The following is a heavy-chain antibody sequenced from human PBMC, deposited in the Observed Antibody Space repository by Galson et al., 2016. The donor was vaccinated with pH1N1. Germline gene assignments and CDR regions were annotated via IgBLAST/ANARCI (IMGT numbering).Heavy chain of an antibody. J-gene: IGHJ6*02. Sequence: QSGAAVTKPGESLRISCGTSGYYFSNYWDSWVRQMPGKGLEWMGRNDPSDSYTNYNPSFEGHVTISVDKTNSTAYLQWASLNTSDTAIYYCARHFPGTIHYYFYEMRVWGQGSRVTVSS. CDR2: NDPSDSYT. V-gene: IGHV5-10-1*01. CDR1: GYYFSNYW. D-gene: IGHD3-3*01. CDR3: ARHFPGTIHYYFYEMRV.